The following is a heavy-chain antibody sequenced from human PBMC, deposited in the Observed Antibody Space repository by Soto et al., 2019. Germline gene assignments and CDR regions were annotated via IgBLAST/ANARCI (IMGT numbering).Heavy chain of an antibody. V-gene: IGHV4-59*01. J-gene: IGHJ6*02. CDR2: IYYSGST. Sequence: QVQLQESGPGLVKPSETLSLTCTVSGGSISSYYWSWIRQPPGKGLEWIGYIYYSGSTNYNPSLKSRVTISVDTSKNQFSLKLSSVTAADTAVYYWARDTAMVRDYYGMDVWGQGTTVTVSS. D-gene: IGHD5-18*01. CDR1: GGSISSYY. CDR3: ARDTAMVRDYYGMDV.